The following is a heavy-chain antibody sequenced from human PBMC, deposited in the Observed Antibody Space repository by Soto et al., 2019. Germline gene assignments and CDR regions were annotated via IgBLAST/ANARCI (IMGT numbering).Heavy chain of an antibody. D-gene: IGHD2-21*02. CDR3: PRDLEYGGHSDCFDP. CDR1: GGAVSSYW. J-gene: IGHJ5*02. V-gene: IGHV5-51*01. CDR2: IYPGDSNT. Sequence: GESLKSSGEGCGGAVSSYWRAWVRQMPGKGLEWMGIIYPGDSNTRYSPSFQGQVTISADKSISTAYLQWSSLKASDTAMYYCPRDLEYGGHSDCFDPWGQGTLVTVSS.